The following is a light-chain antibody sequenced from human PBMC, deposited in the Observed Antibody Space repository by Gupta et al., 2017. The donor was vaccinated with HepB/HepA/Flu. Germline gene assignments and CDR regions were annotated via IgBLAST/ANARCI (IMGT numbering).Light chain of an antibody. Sequence: DIVMTQSPDLLAVSLGERATINCKSSQSVLYSSNNKNYLAWYQQKPGQPPKLLIYWVSTRESGVPDRFSGSGSGTDFTLTISSLQAEDVAIYYCQQYYSTPHTFGQGTKLEIK. CDR1: QSVLYSSNNKNY. CDR2: WVS. J-gene: IGKJ2*01. CDR3: QQYYSTPHT. V-gene: IGKV4-1*01.